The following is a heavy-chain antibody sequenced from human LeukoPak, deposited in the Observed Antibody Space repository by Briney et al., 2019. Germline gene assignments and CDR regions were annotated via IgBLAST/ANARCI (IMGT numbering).Heavy chain of an antibody. Sequence: SGTLSLTCAVYGGSFSGYYWSWIRQPPGKGLEWIGEINHSGSTNYNPSLKSRVTISVDTSKNQFSLKLSSVTAADTAVYYCARVGYGPDFDYWGQGTLVTVSS. D-gene: IGHD5-18*01. CDR2: INHSGST. CDR3: ARVGYGPDFDY. J-gene: IGHJ4*02. CDR1: GGSFSGYY. V-gene: IGHV4-34*01.